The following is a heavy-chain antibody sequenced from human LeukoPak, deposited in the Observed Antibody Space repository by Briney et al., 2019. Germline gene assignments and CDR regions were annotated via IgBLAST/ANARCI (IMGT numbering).Heavy chain of an antibody. Sequence: PSETLSLACAVYVGSFSGYYWYWIRQPPGKGLEWIGEINHSGSTNYNPSLKSRVTISVDTSKNQFSLKLSSVTAADTAVYYCARDQGTAMGYWGQGTLVTVSS. CDR1: VGSFSGYY. CDR2: INHSGST. J-gene: IGHJ4*02. V-gene: IGHV4-34*01. D-gene: IGHD5-18*01. CDR3: ARDQGTAMGY.